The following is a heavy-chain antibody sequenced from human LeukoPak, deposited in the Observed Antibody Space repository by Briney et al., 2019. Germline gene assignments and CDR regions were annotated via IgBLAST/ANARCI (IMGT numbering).Heavy chain of an antibody. Sequence: PSETLSLTCTVSGGSISSSSYYWGWIRQPTGKGLEWIGSIYYSGSTYYNPSLKSRVTISVDTSKNQFSLKLSSVTAADTAVYYCARLIVGAYFDYWGQGTLVTVSS. CDR3: ARLIVGAYFDY. CDR1: GGSISSSSYY. D-gene: IGHD1-26*01. J-gene: IGHJ4*02. V-gene: IGHV4-39*01. CDR2: IYYSGST.